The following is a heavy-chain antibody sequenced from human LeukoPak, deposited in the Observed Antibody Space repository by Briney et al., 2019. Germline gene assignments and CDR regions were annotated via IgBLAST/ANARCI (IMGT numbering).Heavy chain of an antibody. J-gene: IGHJ4*02. CDR1: GLTVSSNY. Sequence: GGSLRLSCAASGLTVSSNYVSWVRQAPGKGLEWVSVMYSGGATYYADSVKGRFTISRDNSKNTLYLQMNSLRVEDTAVYYCSRRPDYGGTPTFDYWGQGTVVTVSS. D-gene: IGHD4-23*01. CDR2: MYSGGAT. V-gene: IGHV3-66*01. CDR3: SRRPDYGGTPTFDY.